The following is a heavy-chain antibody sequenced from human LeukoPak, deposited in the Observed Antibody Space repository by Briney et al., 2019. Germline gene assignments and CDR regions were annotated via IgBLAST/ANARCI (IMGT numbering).Heavy chain of an antibody. CDR1: GGSIKSTAYY. CDR3: ARHGAPAYGAYSGDFDY. J-gene: IGHJ4*02. D-gene: IGHD4-23*01. V-gene: IGHV4-39*01. Sequence: SETLSLTCTVSGGSIKSTAYYWGWIRQPPGKGLEWIGSFYYSGSTFNNPSLLSRVTVSVDTSRNQFSLKLTSVTAADTAVYYCARHGAPAYGAYSGDFDYWGQGTLVTVSS. CDR2: FYYSGST.